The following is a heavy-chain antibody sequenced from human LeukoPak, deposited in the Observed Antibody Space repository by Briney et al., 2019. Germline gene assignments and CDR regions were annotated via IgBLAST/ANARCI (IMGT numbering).Heavy chain of an antibody. CDR1: GYTFTSYG. CDR3: ARSLGSSVYYYYGMDV. CDR2: ISAYNGNT. Sequence: ASVKVSCKASGYTFTSYGISWVRQAPGQGLEWMGWISAYNGNTNYAQKLQGRVTMTTDTSTSTAYMELRSLRSDDTAVYYCARSLGSSVYYYYGMDVWGQGTTVTVSS. V-gene: IGHV1-18*01. D-gene: IGHD6-13*01. J-gene: IGHJ6*02.